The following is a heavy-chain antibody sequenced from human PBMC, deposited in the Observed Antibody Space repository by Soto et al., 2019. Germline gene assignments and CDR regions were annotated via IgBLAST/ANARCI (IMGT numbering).Heavy chain of an antibody. Sequence: LRLSCAASGLTFSNYWMSWVRQAPGKGLEWVANIKQDGSEKYYVDSVKGRFTISRDNAKNSLYLQMNSLRAEDTAVYYCARSRGELLPRGYFDHWGQGTLVTVSS. J-gene: IGHJ4*02. CDR2: IKQDGSEK. CDR3: ARSRGELLPRGYFDH. V-gene: IGHV3-7*03. D-gene: IGHD1-26*01. CDR1: GLTFSNYW.